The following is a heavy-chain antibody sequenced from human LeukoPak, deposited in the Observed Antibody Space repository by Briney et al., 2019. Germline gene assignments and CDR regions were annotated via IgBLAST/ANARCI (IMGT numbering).Heavy chain of an antibody. V-gene: IGHV3-23*01. Sequence: QSGGSLRLSCAASGFTFSSYAMHWVRQAPGKGLEWVSAISGSGGSTYYADSVKGRFTISRDNSKNTLYLQMNSLRAEDTAVYYCAKLDYVVVPAARFDYWGQGTLVTVSS. CDR2: ISGSGGST. CDR1: GFTFSSYA. J-gene: IGHJ4*02. CDR3: AKLDYVVVPAARFDY. D-gene: IGHD2-2*01.